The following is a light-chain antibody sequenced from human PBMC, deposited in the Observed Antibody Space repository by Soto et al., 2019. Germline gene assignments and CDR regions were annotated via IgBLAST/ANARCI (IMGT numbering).Light chain of an antibody. V-gene: IGKV3-20*01. J-gene: IGKJ1*01. Sequence: VLTQSPGTLSLSPGERATLSCRASQTVKNNYLGWYQQKPGQPPRLLIYGSSGRAAGIPDRFSVSGSGTDFTLTISRLEPEDFAGYYCQQYGSSPPTFGQGTKVEV. CDR3: QQYGSSPPT. CDR1: QTVKNNY. CDR2: GSS.